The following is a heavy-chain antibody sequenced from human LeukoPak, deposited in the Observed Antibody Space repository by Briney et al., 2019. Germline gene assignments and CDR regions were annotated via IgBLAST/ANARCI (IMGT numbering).Heavy chain of an antibody. V-gene: IGHV1-46*01. Sequence: ASVKVSCKASGYTFTSYYIHWVRQAPGQGLEWMGIINASDGSTNYTQKFQGRVTMTRDTSTSTGYMELSSLRSEDTGVYYCASISGSCSLAFDYGGQGTLVTVSA. J-gene: IGHJ4*02. D-gene: IGHD1-26*01. CDR3: ASISGSCSLAFDY. CDR2: INASDGST. CDR1: GYTFTSYY.